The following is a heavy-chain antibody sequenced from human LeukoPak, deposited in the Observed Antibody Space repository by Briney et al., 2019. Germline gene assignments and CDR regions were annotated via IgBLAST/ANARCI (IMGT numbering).Heavy chain of an antibody. V-gene: IGHV4-59*01. CDR2: IFYSGIT. CDR3: ARAETLAAIYFDL. J-gene: IGHJ4*02. D-gene: IGHD6-25*01. CDR1: GGSISPYY. Sequence: PSETLSLTCSVSGGSISPYYWSWIRQPPGKGLEWIGYIFYSGITTYNPSLKSRVTISLDSSKNQFFLRLTSVTAADTAMYYCARAETLAAIYFDLWGQGSLVTVSS.